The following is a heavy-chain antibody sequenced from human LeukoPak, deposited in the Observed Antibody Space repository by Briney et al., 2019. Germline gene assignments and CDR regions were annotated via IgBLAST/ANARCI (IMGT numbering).Heavy chain of an antibody. CDR1: GYTLTELS. CDR2: FDPEDGET. D-gene: IGHD5-12*01. CDR3: ARDGYSENY. Sequence: GASVKVSCKVSGYTLTELSMHWVRQAPGKGLEWMGGFDPEDGETIYAQKFQGRVTMTTDTSTSTAYMELRSLRSDDTAVYYCARDGYSENYWGQGTLVTVSS. V-gene: IGHV1-24*01. J-gene: IGHJ4*02.